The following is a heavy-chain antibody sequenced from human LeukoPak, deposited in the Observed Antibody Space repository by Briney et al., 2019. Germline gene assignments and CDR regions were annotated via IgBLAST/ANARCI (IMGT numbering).Heavy chain of an antibody. V-gene: IGHV4-39*07. J-gene: IGHJ5*02. CDR3: ASSYYDILTGYPPAGNWFDP. CDR1: GGSISSSSYY. CDR2: IYYSGST. Sequence: SETLSLTCTVSGGSISSSSYYWGWIRQPPGKGLEWIGSIYYSGSTYYNPSLKSRVTISADTSKNQFSLKLSSVTAADTAVYYCASSYYDILTGYPPAGNWFDPWGQGTLVTVSS. D-gene: IGHD3-9*01.